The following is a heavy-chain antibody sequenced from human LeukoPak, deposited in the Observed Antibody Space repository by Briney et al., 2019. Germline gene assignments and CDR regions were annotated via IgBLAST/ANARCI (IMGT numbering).Heavy chain of an antibody. CDR3: ASDLVVGAAAQY. D-gene: IGHD2-15*01. CDR1: GFNFDDYA. J-gene: IGHJ4*02. Sequence: GGSLRPSCAASGFNFDDYAMHWVRQAPGKGLQWVSLISGDGRSTHYADSVKGRFTISRDNSKNSLYLQMNSLRTEDTALYYCASDLVVGAAAQYWGQGTLVTVSS. V-gene: IGHV3-43*02. CDR2: ISGDGRST.